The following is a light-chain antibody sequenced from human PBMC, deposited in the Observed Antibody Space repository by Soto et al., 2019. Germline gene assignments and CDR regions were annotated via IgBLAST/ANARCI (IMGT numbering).Light chain of an antibody. V-gene: IGKV1-39*01. J-gene: IGKJ5*01. CDR1: QTIDSY. CDR3: QQTRSGIT. CDR2: AAS. Sequence: DIQLTQSPPSLSATVGDIFAIAFRASQTIDSYLNWFQQKPGMAPKLLIYAASKLQSGVPSRFRGSGSGTDFTLTIDTLQPDDFASYYCQQTRSGITFGQGTRLEIK.